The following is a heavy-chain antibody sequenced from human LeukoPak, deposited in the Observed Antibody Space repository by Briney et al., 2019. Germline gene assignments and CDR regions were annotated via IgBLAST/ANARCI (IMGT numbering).Heavy chain of an antibody. CDR2: ISSSSSYI. D-gene: IGHD5-18*01. J-gene: IGHJ4*02. Sequence: GGSLRLSCAASGFTFSSYSMNWVRQAPGKGLEWVSSISSSSSYIYYADSVKGRFTISRDNSKNTLYLQMNSLRVEDTAVYYCAKAWIQLWLPDYWGQGTLVTVSS. V-gene: IGHV3-21*04. CDR1: GFTFSSYS. CDR3: AKAWIQLWLPDY.